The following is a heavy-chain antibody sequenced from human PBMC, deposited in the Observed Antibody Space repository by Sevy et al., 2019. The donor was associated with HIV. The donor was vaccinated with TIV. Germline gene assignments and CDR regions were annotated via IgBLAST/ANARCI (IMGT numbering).Heavy chain of an antibody. J-gene: IGHJ3*02. CDR1: GNTLTELA. CDR2: FHPEHAET. D-gene: IGHD2-2*01. Sequence: ASVKVSCKVSGNTLTELAMHWVRQAPGKGLEWMGGFHPEHAETLYAQNFQGRITMTEDTSTDTAYMEMSSLRSGDTAVYYCATLLYCSTTNCPDAFDIWGQWTAVTVSS. V-gene: IGHV1-24*01. CDR3: ATLLYCSTTNCPDAFDI.